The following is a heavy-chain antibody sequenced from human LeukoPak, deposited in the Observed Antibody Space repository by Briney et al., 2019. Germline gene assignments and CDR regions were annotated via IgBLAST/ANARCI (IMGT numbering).Heavy chain of an antibody. J-gene: IGHJ4*02. CDR2: INPNSCDT. V-gene: IGHV1-2*02. CDR1: GYTFTGYY. Sequence: ASVKVSCKPSGYTFTGYYMHWVRQAPGQGLEWMGWINPNSCDTNYAQKFQGRVTMTSDTSISTAYMALSGLRSDDTAVYYCARALETMGAKRYFDYWGQGTLVTVSS. D-gene: IGHD3-16*01. CDR3: ARALETMGAKRYFDY.